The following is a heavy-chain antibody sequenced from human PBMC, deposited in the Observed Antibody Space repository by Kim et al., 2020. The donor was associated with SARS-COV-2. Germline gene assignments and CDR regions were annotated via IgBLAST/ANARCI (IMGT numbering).Heavy chain of an antibody. CDR1: GFTFSSYS. CDR3: ASEPLYCSSTSCYGPNDAFDI. J-gene: IGHJ3*02. D-gene: IGHD2-2*01. CDR2: ISSSSSYI. Sequence: GGSLRLSCAASGFTFSSYSMNWVRQAPGKGLEWVSSISSSSSYIYYADSVKGRFTISRDNAKNSLYLQMNSLRAEDTAVYYCASEPLYCSSTSCYGPNDAFDIWGQGTMVTVSS. V-gene: IGHV3-21*01.